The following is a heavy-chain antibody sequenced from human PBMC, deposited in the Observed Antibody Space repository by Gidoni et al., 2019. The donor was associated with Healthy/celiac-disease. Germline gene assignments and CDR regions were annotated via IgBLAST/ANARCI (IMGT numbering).Heavy chain of an antibody. J-gene: IGHJ3*02. Sequence: QVQLQASGPGLVKPSETLSLTCTVSGGSISSYYWSWIRQPPGKGLEWIGYIYYSGSTNYNPSLKSRVTISVDTSKNQFSLKLSSVTAADTAVYYCARHPYSGSRRGAFDIWGQGTMVTVSS. V-gene: IGHV4-59*08. CDR1: GGSISSYY. CDR3: ARHPYSGSRRGAFDI. CDR2: IYYSGST. D-gene: IGHD6-6*01.